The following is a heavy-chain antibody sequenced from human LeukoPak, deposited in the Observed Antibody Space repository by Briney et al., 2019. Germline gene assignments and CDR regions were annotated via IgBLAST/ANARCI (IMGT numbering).Heavy chain of an antibody. J-gene: IGHJ5*02. CDR1: GGSISSGGYY. CDR3: ASTLVRGITGTTWWFDP. V-gene: IGHV4-31*03. D-gene: IGHD1-7*01. Sequence: SETLSLTCTLSGGSISSGGYYWSWIRQHPGKGLEWIGYIYYSGSTYYNPSLKSRVTISVDTSKNQFSLKLSSVTAADTAVYYCASTLVRGITGTTWWFDPWGQGTLVTVSS. CDR2: IYYSGST.